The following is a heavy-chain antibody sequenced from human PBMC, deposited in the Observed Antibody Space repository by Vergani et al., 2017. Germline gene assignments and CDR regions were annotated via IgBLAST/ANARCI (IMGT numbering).Heavy chain of an antibody. CDR3: ARGASGDYVSSFDY. V-gene: IGHV3-30-3*01. D-gene: IGHD4-17*01. Sequence: QVQLVESGGGVVQPGRYLRLSCAASGFTFSSYAMHWVRQAPGKGLEWVAVISYDGSNKYYADSVKGRFTISRDNSKNTLYLQMNSLRAEDTAVYYCARGASGDYVSSFDYWGQGTLVTVSS. CDR1: GFTFSSYA. CDR2: ISYDGSNK. J-gene: IGHJ4*02.